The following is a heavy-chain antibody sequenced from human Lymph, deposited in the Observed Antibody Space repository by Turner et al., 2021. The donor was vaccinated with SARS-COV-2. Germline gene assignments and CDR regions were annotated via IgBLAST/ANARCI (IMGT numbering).Heavy chain of an antibody. Sequence: QVQLVQSGAAVKKPGASVTVSYKASGYTFTSYDINGVRQATGQGLEWMGWMNANSGNTGYAKKFQGRVTMTRNTTISTAYMELSCLRSEDTAVYYCARAAQLTVWFDPWGQGTLVTVSS. V-gene: IGHV1-8*01. CDR3: ARAAQLTVWFDP. J-gene: IGHJ5*02. CDR2: MNANSGNT. CDR1: GYTFTSYD. D-gene: IGHD3-9*01.